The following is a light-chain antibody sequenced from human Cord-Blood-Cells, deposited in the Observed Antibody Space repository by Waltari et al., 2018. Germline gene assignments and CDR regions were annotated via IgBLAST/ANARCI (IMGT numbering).Light chain of an antibody. Sequence: QSALTQPASVSGSPGQSITISCTGTSSDVGGYNYVSWYQQHPGNAPKLMIYDVSKRPSRVSNRFSGSKSGNTASLTISGLQAEDEADYYCSSYTSSSTWVFGGGTKLTVL. CDR1: SSDVGGYNY. CDR2: DVS. CDR3: SSYTSSSTWV. V-gene: IGLV2-14*01. J-gene: IGLJ3*02.